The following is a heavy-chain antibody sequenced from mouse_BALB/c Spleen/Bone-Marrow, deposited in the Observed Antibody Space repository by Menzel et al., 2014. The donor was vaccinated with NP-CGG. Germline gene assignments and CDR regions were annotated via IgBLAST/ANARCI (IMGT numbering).Heavy chain of an antibody. Sequence: EVQLQQSGAELVKPGASVKLSCTASGFNIKDTYMHWVKQRPEQGLEWIGRIDPANGNTKYDPKFQGKATITADTSSNTAYLQLSSLTSEDTAVYYCAFYYYGSSPFAYWGQRTLVTVSA. CDR3: AFYYYGSSPFAY. CDR1: GFNIKDTY. D-gene: IGHD1-1*01. CDR2: IDPANGNT. J-gene: IGHJ3*01. V-gene: IGHV14-3*02.